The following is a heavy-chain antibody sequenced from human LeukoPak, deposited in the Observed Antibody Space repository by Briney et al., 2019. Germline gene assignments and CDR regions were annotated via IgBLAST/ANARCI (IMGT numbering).Heavy chain of an antibody. CDR3: AAAMTQYWYLDL. CDR2: VVNSGSNT. CDR1: GFTFSTYA. Sequence: PGGSLRLSCAASGFTFSTYAMSWVRQAPGKGLEWVSGVVNSGSNTYYVDSVKGRFTISRDNSKNMLWLQMNSLRAGDTAVYYCAAAMTQYWYLDLWGRGTLVTVSS. D-gene: IGHD6-13*01. J-gene: IGHJ2*01. V-gene: IGHV3-23*05.